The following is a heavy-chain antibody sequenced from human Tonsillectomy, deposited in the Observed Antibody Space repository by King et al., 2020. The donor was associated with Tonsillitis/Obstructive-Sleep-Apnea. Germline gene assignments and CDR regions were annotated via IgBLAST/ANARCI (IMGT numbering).Heavy chain of an antibody. Sequence: QLVQSGSELKKPGASVKVSCKASGYTFTTYAMNWVRQAPGQGLEWMGWINTNTGNPTYVQGFTGRFVFSLDTSVSTAYMQISSLKAEDTAVYYCARDWVFSSSSGFDYWGQGTLVTVSS. CDR3: ARDWVFSSSSGFDY. J-gene: IGHJ4*02. V-gene: IGHV7-4-1*02. CDR2: INTNTGNP. D-gene: IGHD6-6*01. CDR1: GYTFTTYA.